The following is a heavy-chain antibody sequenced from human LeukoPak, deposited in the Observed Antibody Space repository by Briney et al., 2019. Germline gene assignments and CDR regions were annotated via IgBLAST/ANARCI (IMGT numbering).Heavy chain of an antibody. D-gene: IGHD3-22*01. V-gene: IGHV4-61*01. CDR2: ISYSGNT. J-gene: IGHJ4*02. Sequence: PSETLSLTCTVSGYSISSGYYWTWIRQPPGKGLEWIGFISYSGNTNYNPSLKSRVTISLDTSKNQFSLKLISVTAADTAVYYCARGVGSGYTDYWGQGALVTVSS. CDR3: ARGVGSGYTDY. CDR1: GYSISSGYY.